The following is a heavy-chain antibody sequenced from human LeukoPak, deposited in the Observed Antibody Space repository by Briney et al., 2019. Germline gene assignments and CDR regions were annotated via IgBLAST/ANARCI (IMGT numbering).Heavy chain of an antibody. CDR3: ARHTDYGDYLKWFDP. CDR1: GGSFSDYY. J-gene: IGHJ5*02. V-gene: IGHV4-34*01. D-gene: IGHD4-17*01. Sequence: SETLSLTCAVYGGSFSDYYWSWIRQPPGKGLEWIGEINHSGSTNYNPSLKSRVTISVDTSKNQFSLKLSSVTAADTAVYCCARHTDYGDYLKWFDPWGQGTLVTVSS. CDR2: INHSGST.